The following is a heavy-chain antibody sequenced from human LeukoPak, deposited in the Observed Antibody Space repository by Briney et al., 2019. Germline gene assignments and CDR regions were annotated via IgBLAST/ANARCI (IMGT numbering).Heavy chain of an antibody. CDR2: ISSSSYI. V-gene: IGHV3-21*01. D-gene: IGHD3-10*01. J-gene: IGHJ4*02. CDR3: ARDLSDMVRGVVDY. Sequence: GGSLRLSCAASGFTFSSYSMNWVRQAPGKGLEWVSSISSSSYIYYADSVKGRFTISRDNAKNSLYLQVNSLRAEDTAVYYCARDLSDMVRGVVDYWGQGTLVTVSS. CDR1: GFTFSSYS.